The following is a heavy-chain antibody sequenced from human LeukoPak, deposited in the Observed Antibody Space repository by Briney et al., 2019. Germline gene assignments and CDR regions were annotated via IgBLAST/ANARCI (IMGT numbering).Heavy chain of an antibody. J-gene: IGHJ4*02. CDR1: GFTFSSYG. D-gene: IGHD3-10*01. Sequence: GGTLRLSCAASGSSGFTFSSYGMSWVRQAPGKGLERVANIKQDGSEKYYVDSVKGRFTISRDNAKNSLYLQMNSLRAEDTAVYYCAGTDRSTLLWFGELWGAFDYWGQGTLVTVSS. CDR3: AGTDRSTLLWFGELWGAFDY. V-gene: IGHV3-7*01. CDR2: IKQDGSEK.